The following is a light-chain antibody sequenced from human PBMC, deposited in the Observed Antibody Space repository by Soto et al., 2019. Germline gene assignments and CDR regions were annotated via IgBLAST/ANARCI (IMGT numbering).Light chain of an antibody. CDR3: NSYTASSTYV. CDR1: SSDVGYYNY. J-gene: IGLJ1*01. Sequence: QSALTQPASVSASPGQSITISCTGTSSDVGYYNYVSWYQQHPGKAPKLMIYDVNNRPSGVSNRSSGSKSGNTASLTISGLQAEDEADYYCNSYTASSTYVFGGGTKLTVL. V-gene: IGLV2-14*03. CDR2: DVN.